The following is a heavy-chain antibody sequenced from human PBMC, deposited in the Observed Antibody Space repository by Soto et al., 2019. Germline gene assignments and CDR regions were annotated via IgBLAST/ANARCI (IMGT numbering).Heavy chain of an antibody. J-gene: IGHJ4*02. D-gene: IGHD1-26*01. CDR1: GFTFSSYG. Sequence: GGSLRLSCAASGFTFSSYGMHWVRQAPGKGLEWVAVISYDGSNKYYADSVKGRFTISRDNSKNTLYLQMNSLRAEDTAVYYCAKDFGDVGGTQSRSLTAYRNWGQGTLVTVSS. CDR3: AKDFGDVGGTQSRSLTAYRN. CDR2: ISYDGSNK. V-gene: IGHV3-30*18.